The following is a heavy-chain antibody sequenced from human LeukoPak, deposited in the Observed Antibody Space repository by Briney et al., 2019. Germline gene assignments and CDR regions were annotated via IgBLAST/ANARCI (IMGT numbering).Heavy chain of an antibody. Sequence: PSETLSLTCTVSGGSISSYYWSWIRQPAGKGLEWIGRIYTSGSTHYNPSLKSRVTMSVDTSKNQFSLKLSSVTAADTAVYYCARSSSSWYPLDFDYWGRGTLVTVSS. CDR2: IYTSGST. D-gene: IGHD6-13*01. V-gene: IGHV4-4*07. J-gene: IGHJ4*02. CDR3: ARSSSSWYPLDFDY. CDR1: GGSISSYY.